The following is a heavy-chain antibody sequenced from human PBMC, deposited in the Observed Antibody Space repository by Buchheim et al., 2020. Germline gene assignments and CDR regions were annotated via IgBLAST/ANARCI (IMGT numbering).Heavy chain of an antibody. J-gene: IGHJ6*02. D-gene: IGHD2-2*01. CDR2: IYYSGST. CDR1: GGSISSGSYY. Sequence: QVQLQESGPGLVKPSQTLSLTCTVSGGSISSGSYYWSWIRQPAGKGLEWIGYIYYSGSTSYNPSLKSRVTISVDTSKKQFYLKLSSVTAADTAVYYCARDCISTSCRTYYYYGMDVWGQGTT. CDR3: ARDCISTSCRTYYYYGMDV. V-gene: IGHV4-30-4*08.